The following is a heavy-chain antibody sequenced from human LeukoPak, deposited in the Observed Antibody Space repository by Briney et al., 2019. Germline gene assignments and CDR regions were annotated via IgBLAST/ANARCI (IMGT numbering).Heavy chain of an antibody. D-gene: IGHD2-15*01. CDR2: IYYSGST. CDR1: GGSISSYY. J-gene: IGHJ6*03. Sequence: SETLSLTCTVSGGSISSYYWSWIRQPPGKGLEWIGYIYYSGSTNYNPSLKSRVTISVDTSKNQFSLKLSSVTAADTAVYYCARTTEGYCCGRSCYSYYYYMDVWGKGTTVTVS. V-gene: IGHV4-59*01. CDR3: ARTTEGYCCGRSCYSYYYYMDV.